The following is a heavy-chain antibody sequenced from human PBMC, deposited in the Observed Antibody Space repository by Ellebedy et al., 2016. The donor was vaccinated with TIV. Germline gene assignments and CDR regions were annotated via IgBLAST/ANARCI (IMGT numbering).Heavy chain of an antibody. J-gene: IGHJ4*02. CDR2: INPSGGST. D-gene: IGHD5-18*01. V-gene: IGHV1-46*01. Sequence: ASVKVSXXASGYTFTSYYMHWVRQAPGQGLEWMGIINPSGGSTSYAQKFQGRVTMTRDTSTSTVYMELSSLRSEDTAVYYCAIDGGTWIQPNWGQGTLVTVSS. CDR3: AIDGGTWIQPN. CDR1: GYTFTSYY.